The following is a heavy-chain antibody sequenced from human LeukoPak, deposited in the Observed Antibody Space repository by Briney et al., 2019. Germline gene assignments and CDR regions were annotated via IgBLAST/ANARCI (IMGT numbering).Heavy chain of an antibody. CDR2: FYSIGGT. V-gene: IGHV4-4*07. Sequence: SETLSLTCAVSGGSISNDYWSWIRQPAGKGLEWIGRFYSIGGTNYNPSLKSRVTMSVDTSKNQFSLKLNSVTAADTAAYYCARCPGYCTNGVWFHLWGRGTLITVSS. D-gene: IGHD2-8*01. J-gene: IGHJ2*01. CDR3: ARCPGYCTNGVWFHL. CDR1: GGSISNDY.